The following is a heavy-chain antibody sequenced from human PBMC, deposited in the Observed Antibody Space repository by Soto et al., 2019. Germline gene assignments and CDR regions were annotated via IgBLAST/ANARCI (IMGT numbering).Heavy chain of an antibody. D-gene: IGHD2-2*01. CDR2: ISDDGDST. CDR1: GFTFSDNA. V-gene: IGHV3-23*01. J-gene: IGHJ6*02. CDR3: AKSLSTAVNYGLDV. Sequence: GGSLRLSCGASGFTFSDNAMTWVRQAPGKGLEWVSSISDDGDSTYNADSEKGRCAVSRDNSKNTLFLHRNSLGAEDTAVYYCAKSLSTAVNYGLDVWGQGTSVTVSS.